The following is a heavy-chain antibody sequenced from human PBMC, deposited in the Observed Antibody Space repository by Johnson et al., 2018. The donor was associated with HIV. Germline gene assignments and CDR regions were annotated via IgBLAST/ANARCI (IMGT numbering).Heavy chain of an antibody. CDR2: IYSGGST. V-gene: IGHV3-53*01. D-gene: IGHD2-15*01. Sequence: VHLVESGGGLIQPGGSLRLSCAASGFIVSRNYMSWVRQAPGKGLEWVSVIYSGGSTYYADSVKGRFTISRDNPKNTLYLQMNSLRAEDTAVYSCARDWAACSGGSCRGNAFDIWGQGTMVTVSS. CDR1: GFIVSRNY. CDR3: ARDWAACSGGSCRGNAFDI. J-gene: IGHJ3*02.